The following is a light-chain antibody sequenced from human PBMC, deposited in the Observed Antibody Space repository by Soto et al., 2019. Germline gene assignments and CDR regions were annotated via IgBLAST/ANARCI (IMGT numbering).Light chain of an antibody. Sequence: EIVMTQSPATLSLSPGERATRACRAIPSVSSNLAWSQQKPGQDPRLLIYGASTRATDIPGRFSGSGSGTEFTLPISSLQSEYFAVYYCQQYTNWPSYTFGQGTKLEIK. J-gene: IGKJ2*01. CDR2: GAS. V-gene: IGKV3-15*01. CDR1: PSVSSN. CDR3: QQYTNWPSYT.